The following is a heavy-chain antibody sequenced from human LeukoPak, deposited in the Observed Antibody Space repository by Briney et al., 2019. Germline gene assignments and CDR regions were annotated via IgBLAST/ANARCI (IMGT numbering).Heavy chain of an antibody. D-gene: IGHD1-1*01. Sequence: GGSLRLSCAACGFTFSNYGMHWVRQAPGKGLEWVTFIWYDGSNKYYADSVKGRFTISRDNSKNTLYLQLNSLRAEDTAVYYCARDGPTYRDGLDVWGQGTTVTVSS. J-gene: IGHJ6*02. CDR1: GFTFSNYG. CDR3: ARDGPTYRDGLDV. CDR2: IWYDGSNK. V-gene: IGHV3-33*01.